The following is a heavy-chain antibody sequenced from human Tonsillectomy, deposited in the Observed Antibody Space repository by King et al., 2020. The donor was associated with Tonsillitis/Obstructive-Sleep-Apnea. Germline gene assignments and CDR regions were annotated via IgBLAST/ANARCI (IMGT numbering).Heavy chain of an antibody. CDR1: GGSISSYY. J-gene: IGHJ3*02. Sequence: VQLQESGPGLVKPSETLSLTCTVSGGSISSYYWSWIRQPPGKGLEWIGYIYYSGSTNYNPSLKSRVTISVDTSKNQFSLKLSSVTAADTAVYYCARGVEAIFDAFDIWGQGTMVTVSS. CDR2: IYYSGST. D-gene: IGHD3-9*01. CDR3: ARGVEAIFDAFDI. V-gene: IGHV4-59*01.